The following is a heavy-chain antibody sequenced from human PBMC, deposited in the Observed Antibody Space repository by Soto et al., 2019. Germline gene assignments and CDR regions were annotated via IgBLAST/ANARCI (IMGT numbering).Heavy chain of an antibody. CDR3: ARTAYSGGSGSYYDY. CDR2: ISYDGSNK. D-gene: IGHD3-10*01. J-gene: IGHJ4*02. V-gene: IGHV3-30*03. Sequence: GGSLTLSCAATGFAFGSYGMHWVRQAPGKGLEWVAVISYDGSNKNYADSVKGRFTISRDNAKNSLYLQMNSLRAEDTALYYCARTAYSGGSGSYYDYWGQGT. CDR1: GFAFGSYG.